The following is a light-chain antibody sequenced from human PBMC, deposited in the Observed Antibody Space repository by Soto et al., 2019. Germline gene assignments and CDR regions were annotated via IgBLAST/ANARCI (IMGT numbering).Light chain of an antibody. J-gene: IGKJ2*01. CDR2: GAS. Sequence: EIVMTQSPATLSVSPGERVTLSCRASQSISRNLAWYHQKPGRAPRLLIFGASTTASGVPGRFSGSGSGTEFTLTISSLQSEDFAVYDCQQYNDWPPMYTFGQGTKLEIK. CDR1: QSISRN. CDR3: QQYNDWPPMYT. V-gene: IGKV3-15*01.